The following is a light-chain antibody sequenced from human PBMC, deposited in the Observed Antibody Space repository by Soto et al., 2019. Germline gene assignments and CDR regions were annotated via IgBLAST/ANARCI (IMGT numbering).Light chain of an antibody. V-gene: IGKV3-20*01. CDR2: GAS. CDR1: QSVSSSY. J-gene: IGKJ5*01. Sequence: EIVLTQSPGTLSLSPGERPTLSCRASQSVSSSYLAWYQQKPGQAPRXXIYGASTGATGIPARFSGSVSGTELTITISSLQPDDGETYDGQQYNSYSRTFGQGTRLEIK. CDR3: QQYNSYSRT.